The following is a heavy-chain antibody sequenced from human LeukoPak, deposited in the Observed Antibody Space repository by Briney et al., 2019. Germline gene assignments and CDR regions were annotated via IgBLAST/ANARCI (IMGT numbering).Heavy chain of an antibody. CDR1: GFTFSSYA. D-gene: IGHD4-11*01. Sequence: PGGSLRLSCAASGFTFSSYAMSWVRQAPGKGLEWVSAISGSGGSTYYADSVKGRFTISRDNSKNTLYLQMNGLRAEDTAVYYCANLYSNYALFDYWGQGTLVTVSS. J-gene: IGHJ4*02. CDR3: ANLYSNYALFDY. V-gene: IGHV3-23*01. CDR2: ISGSGGST.